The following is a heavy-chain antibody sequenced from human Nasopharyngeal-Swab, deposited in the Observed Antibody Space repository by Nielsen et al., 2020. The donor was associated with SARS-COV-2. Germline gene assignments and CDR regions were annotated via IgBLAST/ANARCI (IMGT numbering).Heavy chain of an antibody. CDR1: GFTFSGSA. V-gene: IGHV3-73*01. J-gene: IGHJ4*02. CDR3: ASNSGYDLFLDY. Sequence: GESLKISCAASGFTFSGSAMHWVRQASGKGLEWVGRIRSKANSYATAYAASVKGRFTISRDDSKNTLYLQMNSLRAEDTAVYYCASNSGYDLFLDYWGQGTLVTVSS. CDR2: IRSKANSYAT. D-gene: IGHD5-12*01.